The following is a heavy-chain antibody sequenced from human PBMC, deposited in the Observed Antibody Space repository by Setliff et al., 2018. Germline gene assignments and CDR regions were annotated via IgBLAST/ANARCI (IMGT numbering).Heavy chain of an antibody. CDR1: GDSISDAS. J-gene: IGHJ4*02. D-gene: IGHD3-22*01. CDR2: VFYNGAA. Sequence: SETLSLTCTVSGDSISDASIMAWIRQPPGKGLEFIGYVFYNGAAKYDPSLKSRVTMSVDTSKNQFSLRLNSVTAADTAVYFCARDDPNHYDVSGYSVGYFDYWGLGTPVTVSS. CDR3: ARDDPNHYDVSGYSVGYFDY. V-gene: IGHV4-59*12.